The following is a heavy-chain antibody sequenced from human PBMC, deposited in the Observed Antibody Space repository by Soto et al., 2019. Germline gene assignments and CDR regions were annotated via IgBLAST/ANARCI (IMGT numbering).Heavy chain of an antibody. CDR3: ATMAGTYPY. CDR2: IDPDGSDT. D-gene: IGHD1-26*01. CDR1: GFAFSRFP. V-gene: IGHV3-74*01. Sequence: QRGGSLRLSCAASGFAFSRFPMHWVRQAPGKGLVWVSRIDPDGSDTTYADSVKGRLTISRDNAKNIVYLQMSSLRAEDTALYYCATMAGTYPYWGQGTLVTVSS. J-gene: IGHJ4*02.